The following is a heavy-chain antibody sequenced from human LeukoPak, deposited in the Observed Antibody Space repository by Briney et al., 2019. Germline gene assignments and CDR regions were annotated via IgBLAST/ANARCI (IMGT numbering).Heavy chain of an antibody. CDR3: ARAHDDSSGLRLGAFDI. Sequence: SQTLSLTCTVSGGSISSGSYYWSWIRQPAGKGLEWIGRIYTSGSTNYNPSLKSRVTISVDTSKNQFSLKLSSVTAADTAVYYCARAHDDSSGLRLGAFDIWGLGTMVTVSS. D-gene: IGHD3-22*01. J-gene: IGHJ3*02. CDR2: IYTSGST. V-gene: IGHV4-61*02. CDR1: GGSISSGSYY.